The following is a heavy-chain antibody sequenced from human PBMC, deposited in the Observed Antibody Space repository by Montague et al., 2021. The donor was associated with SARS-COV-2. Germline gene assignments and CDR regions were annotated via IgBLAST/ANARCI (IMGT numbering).Heavy chain of an antibody. J-gene: IGHJ3*02. V-gene: IGHV4-39*01. D-gene: IGHD3-22*01. CDR1: GGSISSSGYY. CDR2: IYYSGST. Sequence: SETLSLTCTVSGGSISSSGYYWGWTRQPPGKGLEWIGSIYYSGSTYYNPSLKSRVTISVDTSKNQFSLKLSSVAAADTAAYYCARFPTSYYYDSKAAPATPDAFDIWGQGTMVTVSS. CDR3: ARFPTSYYYDSKAAPATPDAFDI.